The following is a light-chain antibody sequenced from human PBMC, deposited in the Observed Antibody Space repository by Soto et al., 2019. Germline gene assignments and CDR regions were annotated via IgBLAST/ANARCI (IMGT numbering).Light chain of an antibody. CDR2: EVT. Sequence: QSALTQPASVSGSPGQSLTISCTGTTSDVGTYNLVSWYQQYPGKAPQVMISEVTKRPSGVSDRFSGSKSGNMASLTISGLQAEDEADYYCRSYAGTGTWIFGGGTKLTVL. J-gene: IGLJ2*01. CDR1: TSDVGTYNL. V-gene: IGLV2-23*02. CDR3: RSYAGTGTWI.